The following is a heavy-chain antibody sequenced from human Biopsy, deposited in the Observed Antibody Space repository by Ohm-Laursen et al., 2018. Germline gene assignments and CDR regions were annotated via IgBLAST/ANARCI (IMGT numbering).Heavy chain of an antibody. CDR2: IYYSGIT. CDR1: GGSISSDY. Sequence: LSLTCTVSGGSISSDYWSWIRQTPGKGLEWIGYIYYSGITNYNPSLKSRVTISVDTSKNQFSLRLNSVTAADTAVYYCARATNSTGWPYYYFYGMDVWGQGTTVTVSS. J-gene: IGHJ6*02. CDR3: ARATNSTGWPYYYFYGMDV. V-gene: IGHV4-59*01. D-gene: IGHD2/OR15-2a*01.